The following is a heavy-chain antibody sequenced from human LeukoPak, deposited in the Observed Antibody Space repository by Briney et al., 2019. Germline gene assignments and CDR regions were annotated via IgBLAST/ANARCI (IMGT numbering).Heavy chain of an antibody. Sequence: QSGGSLRLSCAASGFTFSSYGMHWVRQAPGKGLEWVAVIWYDGSNKYYADSVKGRFTISRDNSRNTLYLQMNSLRAEDTAVYYSARDIRDYYDSSGYWSDAFDIWGQGTMVTVSS. CDR2: IWYDGSNK. V-gene: IGHV3-33*01. CDR1: GFTFSSYG. CDR3: ARDIRDYYDSSGYWSDAFDI. J-gene: IGHJ3*02. D-gene: IGHD3-22*01.